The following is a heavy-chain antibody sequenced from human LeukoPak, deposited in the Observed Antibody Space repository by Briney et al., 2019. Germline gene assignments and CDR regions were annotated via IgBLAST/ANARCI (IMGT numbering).Heavy chain of an antibody. V-gene: IGHV4-34*01. J-gene: IGHJ3*02. CDR3: AREGVGATTLYAFDI. CDR1: GGSFSGYY. Sequence: PSETLSLTCAVYGGSFSGYYWSWIRQPPGKGLEWIGEINHSGSTNYNPSLKSRVTISVDTSKNQFSLKLSSVTAADTAVYYCAREGVGATTLYAFDIWGQGTMVTVSS. D-gene: IGHD1-26*01. CDR2: INHSGST.